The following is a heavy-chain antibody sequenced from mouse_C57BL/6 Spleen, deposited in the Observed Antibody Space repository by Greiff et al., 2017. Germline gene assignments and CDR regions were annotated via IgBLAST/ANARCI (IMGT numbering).Heavy chain of an antibody. CDR1: GYAFSSYW. CDR2: IYPGDGDT. Sequence: QVQLKQSGAELVKPGASVKISCKASGYAFSSYWMNWVKQRPGKGLEWIGQIYPGDGDTNYNGKFKGKATLTADKSSSTAYMQLSSLTSEDSAVYFCAREYYGSSYYYFDYWGQGTTLTVSS. V-gene: IGHV1-80*01. J-gene: IGHJ2*01. CDR3: AREYYGSSYYYFDY. D-gene: IGHD1-1*01.